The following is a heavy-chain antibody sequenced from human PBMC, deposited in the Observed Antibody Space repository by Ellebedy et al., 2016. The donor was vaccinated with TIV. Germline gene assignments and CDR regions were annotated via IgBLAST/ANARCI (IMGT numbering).Heavy chain of an antibody. CDR1: GFTFNSYA. CDR2: INGRGEKS. V-gene: IGHV3-23*01. CDR3: AKDRGGSLYGGMDS. J-gene: IGHJ1*01. D-gene: IGHD2-15*01. Sequence: GESLKISCAASGFTFNSYAMSWVRQAPGKGLEWVSGINGRGEKSYYADSVKGRFTISKDISKNTLYLKMSSLRAEDTAVYYCAKDRGGSLYGGMDSWGQGALVIVSS.